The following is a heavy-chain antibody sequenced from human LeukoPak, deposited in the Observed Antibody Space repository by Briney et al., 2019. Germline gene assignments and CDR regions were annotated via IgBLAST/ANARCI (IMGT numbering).Heavy chain of an antibody. V-gene: IGHV4-34*01. D-gene: IGHD3-16*01. CDR3: ARGGIGGTASGFDY. CDR2: INHSGST. J-gene: IGHJ4*02. Sequence: SETLSLTCALYSGSFRGYYWSWIRRPPGKGLEWIGEINHSGSTNYNPSLKSRVTISVDTSKNQFSLKLSSVTAADTAVYYCARGGIGGTASGFDYWGQGTLVTVSS. CDR1: SGSFRGYY.